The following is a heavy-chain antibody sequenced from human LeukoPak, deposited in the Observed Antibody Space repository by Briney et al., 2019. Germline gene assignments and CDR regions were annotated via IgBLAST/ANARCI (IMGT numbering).Heavy chain of an antibody. D-gene: IGHD6-19*01. CDR2: ISSSSSSR. V-gene: IGHV3-48*02. CDR3: ARDPGQWLAVRGFDY. Sequence: QPGGSLRLCCAAPGFTFSNYDMTWVRQAPGKGLERVSYISSSSSSRYYADSAKGRFTISRDNAKGSLYLQINSLRDDDTGVYYCARDPGQWLAVRGFDYWGQGTLVTVSS. CDR1: GFTFSNYD. J-gene: IGHJ4*02.